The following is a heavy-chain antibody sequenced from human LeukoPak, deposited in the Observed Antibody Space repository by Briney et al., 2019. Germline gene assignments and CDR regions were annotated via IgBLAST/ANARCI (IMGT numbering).Heavy chain of an antibody. CDR2: IYYSGST. CDR1: GGSISSSSYY. D-gene: IGHD2-2*02. CDR3: ARQGYQLRYNGWFDP. Sequence: SETPSLTCTVSGGSISSSSYYWGWIRQPPGKGLEWIGSIYYSGSTYYNPSLKSRVAISVDTSKNQFSLKLSSVTAADTAVYYCARQGYQLRYNGWFDPWGQGTLVTVSS. V-gene: IGHV4-39*01. J-gene: IGHJ5*02.